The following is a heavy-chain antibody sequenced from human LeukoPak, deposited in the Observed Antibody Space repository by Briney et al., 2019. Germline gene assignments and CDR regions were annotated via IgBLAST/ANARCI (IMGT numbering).Heavy chain of an antibody. CDR1: GGSISSYY. V-gene: IGHV4-59*12. D-gene: IGHD3-16*02. J-gene: IGHJ4*02. Sequence: PSETLSLTCTVSGGSISSYYWSWIRQPPGKGLEWIGYIYYSGYTNYNPSLKSRVTISVDTSKNQFSLKMRSVTAADTAVYYCARLSLEWAGSGVDYWGQGTLVTVSS. CDR2: IYYSGYT. CDR3: ARLSLEWAGSGVDY.